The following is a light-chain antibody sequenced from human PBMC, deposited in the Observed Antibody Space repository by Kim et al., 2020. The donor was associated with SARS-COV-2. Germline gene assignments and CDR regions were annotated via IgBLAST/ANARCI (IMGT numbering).Light chain of an antibody. J-gene: IGLJ1*01. V-gene: IGLV1-40*01. CDR1: ISNIGAGYD. CDR2: GNN. CDR3: QSYDNSLSGYV. Sequence: QGVTISCTGSISNIGAGYDVHWYQQLPATAPKLLIYGNNNRPSGVPDRFSGSKSDTSASLAITGLQAEDEADYYCQSYDNSLSGYVFGSGTKVTVL.